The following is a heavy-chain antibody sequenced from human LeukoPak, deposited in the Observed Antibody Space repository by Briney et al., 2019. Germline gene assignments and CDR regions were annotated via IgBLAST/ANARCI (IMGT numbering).Heavy chain of an antibody. V-gene: IGHV4-30-2*01. Sequence: PSETLSLTCAVSGGSISSGGYSWSWIRQPPGKGLEWIGYICHSGSTYYNPSLKSRVTVSVDRSKNQFSLKLSSVTAADTAVYYCARDRTRGVPYFDYWGQGTLVTVSS. CDR2: ICHSGST. J-gene: IGHJ4*02. D-gene: IGHD1-14*01. CDR3: ARDRTRGVPYFDY. CDR1: GGSISSGGYS.